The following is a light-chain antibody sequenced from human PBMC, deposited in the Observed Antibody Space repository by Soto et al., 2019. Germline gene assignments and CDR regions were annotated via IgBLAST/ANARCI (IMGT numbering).Light chain of an antibody. CDR1: SSDVGGYNY. V-gene: IGLV2-8*01. J-gene: IGLJ1*01. CDR3: SSYAVTNIFV. CDR2: EGS. Sequence: QSVLTQPPSASGSPGQSVTTSCTGTSSDVGGYNYVSWYPQHPGKAPKVIIYEGSKRPSGVPDRFSGSKSGSTASLTVSGLQAEDEADYSCSSYAVTNIFVFGTGTKVTVL.